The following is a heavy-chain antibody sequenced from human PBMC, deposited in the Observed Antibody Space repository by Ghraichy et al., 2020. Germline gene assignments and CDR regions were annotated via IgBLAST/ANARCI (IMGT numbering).Heavy chain of an antibody. J-gene: IGHJ4*02. V-gene: IGHV4-59*08. CDR1: GGSISSYY. Sequence: ETLSLTCTVSGGSISSYYWSWIRQPPGKGLEWIGYIYYSGSTNYNPSLKSRVTISVDTSKNQFSLKLSSVTAADTAVYYCARQRGIAVAGTGVYFDYWGQGTLVTVSS. D-gene: IGHD6-19*01. CDR3: ARQRGIAVAGTGVYFDY. CDR2: IYYSGST.